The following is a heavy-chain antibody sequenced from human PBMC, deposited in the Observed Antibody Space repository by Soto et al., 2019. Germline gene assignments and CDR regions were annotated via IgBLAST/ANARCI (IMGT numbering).Heavy chain of an antibody. Sequence: PSETLSLTCTVSGGSISSNTYYWGWIRQPPGKGLEWIGSIYHSGSTYYNPSLKSRLTISVDTSKNQFSLKLNSVTASDTAVYYCARNISYWSKEVNYYTHLPFDVLVQGTMVT. CDR3: ARNISYWSKEVNYYTHLPFDV. J-gene: IGHJ3*01. CDR1: GGSISSNTYY. CDR2: IYHSGST. V-gene: IGHV4-39*01. D-gene: IGHD3-10*01.